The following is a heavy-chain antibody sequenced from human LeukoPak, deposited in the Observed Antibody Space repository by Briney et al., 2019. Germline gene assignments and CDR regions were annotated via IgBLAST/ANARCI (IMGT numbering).Heavy chain of an antibody. CDR3: GKGPRRCTGCDGFDI. Sequence: GGSLRLSCAASGFTFDDHTMRWVRQAPGKGLEWVSTSSWDDNTEYYADSVKGRFTISRDNSKTSLYLQMNSLRTEDTAVYYCGKGPRRCTGCDGFDILGQGTMVTVSS. J-gene: IGHJ3*02. V-gene: IGHV3-43*01. CDR1: GFTFDDHT. CDR2: SSWDDNTE. D-gene: IGHD1-14*01.